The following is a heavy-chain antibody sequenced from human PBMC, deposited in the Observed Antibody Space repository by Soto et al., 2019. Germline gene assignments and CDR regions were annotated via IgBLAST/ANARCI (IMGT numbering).Heavy chain of an antibody. Sequence: GGSLRLSCAASGFTFSSYAMHWVRQAPGKGLEWVAVISYDGSNKYYADSVKGRFTISRDNSKNTLYLQMNSLRAEDTAVYYCARGPTPNNWNYLCFDNWGQGTLFTVSS. CDR1: GFTFSSYA. V-gene: IGHV3-30-3*01. CDR2: ISYDGSNK. D-gene: IGHD1-7*01. CDR3: ARGPTPNNWNYLCFDN. J-gene: IGHJ4*02.